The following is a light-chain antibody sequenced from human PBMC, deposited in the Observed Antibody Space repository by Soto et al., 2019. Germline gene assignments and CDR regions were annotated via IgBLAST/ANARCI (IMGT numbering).Light chain of an antibody. J-gene: IGKJ4*01. Sequence: EIVLTQSPATLSLSPGERATLSCRASQSVSSYLAWYQQKPGQAPRLLIYDASNRATGIPARFSGSGSGTDLTLTIRRLEAEDFAVYYCQQSSHWSTFGGGTTVQIK. CDR3: QQSSHWST. CDR1: QSVSSY. CDR2: DAS. V-gene: IGKV3-11*01.